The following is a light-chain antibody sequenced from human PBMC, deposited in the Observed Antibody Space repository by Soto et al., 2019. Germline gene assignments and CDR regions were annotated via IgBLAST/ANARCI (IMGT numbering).Light chain of an antibody. CDR1: ISDVGSYNL. V-gene: IGLV2-23*01. J-gene: IGLJ1*01. Sequence: QSVLTQPSSLSGSPGQSITISCTGTISDVGSYNLVSWYQQHPGKAPKLMIYEGSKRPSGVSNRFSGSKSGNTASLTISGLQAEDEADYYCCSYAGSSTFHVYGTGTKVNVL. CDR2: EGS. CDR3: CSYAGSSTFHV.